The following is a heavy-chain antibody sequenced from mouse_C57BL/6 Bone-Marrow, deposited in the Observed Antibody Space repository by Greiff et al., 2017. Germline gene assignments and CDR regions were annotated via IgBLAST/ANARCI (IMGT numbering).Heavy chain of an antibody. V-gene: IGHV1-15*01. CDR3: TRGGYSNYGDY. CDR2: IDPETGGT. D-gene: IGHD2-5*01. J-gene: IGHJ2*01. Sequence: VQLQQSGAELVRPGASVTLSCKASGYTFTDYEMHWVKQTPVHGLEWIGAIDPETGGTAYNQKFKGKAILTADKSSSTADMELRSLTSEDSAVYYCTRGGYSNYGDYWGQGTTLTVSS. CDR1: GYTFTDYE.